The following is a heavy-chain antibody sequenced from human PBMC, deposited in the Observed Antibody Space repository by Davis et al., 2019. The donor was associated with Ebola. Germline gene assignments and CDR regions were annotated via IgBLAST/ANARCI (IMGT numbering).Heavy chain of an antibody. D-gene: IGHD6-13*01. J-gene: IGHJ4*02. V-gene: IGHV3-43D*03. CDR1: GFTFDDYA. CDR3: AKGGGGYSSRIDY. Sequence: GESLKISCAASGFTFDDYAMHWVRQAPGKGLEWVSLISWDGGSTYYADSVKGRFTISRDNSKTSLYLQMNSLRAEDTALYYCAKGGGGYSSRIDYWGQGTLVTVSS. CDR2: ISWDGGST.